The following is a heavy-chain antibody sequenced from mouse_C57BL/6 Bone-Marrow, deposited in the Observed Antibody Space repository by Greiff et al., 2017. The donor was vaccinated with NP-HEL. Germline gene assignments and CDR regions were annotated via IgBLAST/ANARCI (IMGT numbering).Heavy chain of an antibody. J-gene: IGHJ2*01. V-gene: IGHV5-6*01. CDR1: GFTFSSYG. Sequence: VQLKESGGDLVKPGGSLKLSCAASGFTFSSYGMSWVRQTPDKRLEWVATISSGGSYTYYPDSVKGRFTISRDNAKNTLYLQMSSLKSEDTAMYYCARQVHYYGSSYYFDYWGQGTTLTVSS. CDR3: ARQVHYYGSSYYFDY. CDR2: ISSGGSYT. D-gene: IGHD1-1*01.